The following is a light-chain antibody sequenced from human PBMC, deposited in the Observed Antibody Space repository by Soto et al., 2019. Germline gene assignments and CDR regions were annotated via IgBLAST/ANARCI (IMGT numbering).Light chain of an antibody. Sequence: IVITLSPATLSVSPGERATLSCRASQSVSSNLAWYQQKPGQAPRLLIYGASSRATGIPDRFSGSGSGTDFTLTISRLEPEDFAVYYCQQHGGSPITFGQGTRLEIK. CDR1: QSVSSN. V-gene: IGKV3-20*01. CDR2: GAS. CDR3: QQHGGSPIT. J-gene: IGKJ5*01.